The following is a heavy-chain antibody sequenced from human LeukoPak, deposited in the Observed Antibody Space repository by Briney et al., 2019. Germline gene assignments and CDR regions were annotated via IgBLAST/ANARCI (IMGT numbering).Heavy chain of an antibody. CDR2: IRSKANTYAT. J-gene: IGHJ6*02. CDR3: SAAVGTDFYDYGMDV. Sequence: GGSLRLSCAASGFTFSGSAMHWVRQASGNGLEWVGRIRSKANTYATAYAASVKGRFTISRDDSKNTAYLQLNSLKTEDTAVYYCSAAVGTDFYDYGMDVWGQGTTVTVSS. V-gene: IGHV3-73*01. CDR1: GFTFSGSA. D-gene: IGHD6-13*01.